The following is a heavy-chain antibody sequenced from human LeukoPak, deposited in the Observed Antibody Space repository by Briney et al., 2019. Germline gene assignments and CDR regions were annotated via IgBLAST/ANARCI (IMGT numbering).Heavy chain of an antibody. CDR2: IYRTGNT. V-gene: IGHV4-4*02. J-gene: IGHJ4*02. D-gene: IGHD6-13*01. CDR3: ARVGTRRIAAAGAFDY. CDR1: GGSINSSNW. Sequence: SETLSLTCAVSGGSINSSNWWSWVRQPPGKGLEWIGEIYRTGNTNYNPSLKSRVTISVDKSKNQFSLKLSSVTAADTAVYYCARVGTRRIAAAGAFDYWGQGTLVTVSS.